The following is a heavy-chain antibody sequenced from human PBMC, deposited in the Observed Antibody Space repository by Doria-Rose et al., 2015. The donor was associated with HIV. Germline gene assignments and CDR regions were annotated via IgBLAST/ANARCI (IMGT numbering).Heavy chain of an antibody. CDR2: FDTESGQT. J-gene: IGHJ4*02. Sequence: PGEGLEWMGGFDTESGQTVFADKFQGRVTVTEDGSTDTAYMDLRRLTSKDSAVYFCATAVSPIMLGIRHWGQGTLVTVS. D-gene: IGHD2-8*01. V-gene: IGHV1-24*01. CDR3: ATAVSPIMLGIRH.